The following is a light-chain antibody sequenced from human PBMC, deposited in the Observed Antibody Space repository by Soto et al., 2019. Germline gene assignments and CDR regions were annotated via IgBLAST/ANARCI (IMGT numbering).Light chain of an antibody. J-gene: IGKJ1*01. V-gene: IGKV3-15*01. CDR1: QSVSSN. CDR3: QQYNNWPPEET. Sequence: EIVMTQSPATLSVSPGERATLSCRASQSVSSNLARYQQKPGQAPRLLIYGASTRATGIPARFSGSGSGTEFTLTISSLQSEDFAVYYCQQYNNWPPEETFGQGTKVEIK. CDR2: GAS.